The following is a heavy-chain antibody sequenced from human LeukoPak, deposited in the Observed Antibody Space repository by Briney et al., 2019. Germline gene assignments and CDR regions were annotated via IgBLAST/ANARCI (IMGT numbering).Heavy chain of an antibody. CDR2: IWYDGTNK. D-gene: IGHD3-3*01. J-gene: IGHJ4*02. CDR1: GFTFSSYG. V-gene: IGHV3-33*01. Sequence: GRSLRLSCAASGFTFSSYGMHWVRQAPGTGLEWLAVIWYDGTNKYYADSVKGRFTIPRDNSKNTLYLQMNSVRAEDTAVCDCASERAWYDFWSGPDYWGQGTLVTVSS. CDR3: ASERAWYDFWSGPDY.